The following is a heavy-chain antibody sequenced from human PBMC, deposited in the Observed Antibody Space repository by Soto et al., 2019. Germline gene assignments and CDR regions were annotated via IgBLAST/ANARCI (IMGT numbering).Heavy chain of an antibody. Sequence: QVQLVQSGAEVQKPGSSVKVSCKASGGTFSSYTISWVRQAPGQGLEWMGRIIPILGIANYAQKFQGRVTITADKSTSTAYMELSSLRSEDTAVYYCARQHCSSTSCYDYYYYYMDVWGKGTTVTVSS. J-gene: IGHJ6*03. CDR2: IIPILGIA. V-gene: IGHV1-69*02. D-gene: IGHD2-2*01. CDR3: ARQHCSSTSCYDYYYYYMDV. CDR1: GGTFSSYT.